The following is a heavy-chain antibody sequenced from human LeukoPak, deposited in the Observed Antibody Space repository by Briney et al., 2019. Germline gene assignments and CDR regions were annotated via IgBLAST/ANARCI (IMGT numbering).Heavy chain of an antibody. CDR1: GFTFGDYW. Sequence: GGSLRLSCAASGFTFGDYWMHWIRQVPGKGPVWVSRINDDESATSTAGFGKGRFTISRDNAKNVLYLQMDSRRAEDTAIYYCARGIPDSYFYMDVWGKGTTVSVSS. CDR2: INDDESAT. V-gene: IGHV3-74*01. J-gene: IGHJ6*03. CDR3: ARGIPDSYFYMDV. D-gene: IGHD2-21*01.